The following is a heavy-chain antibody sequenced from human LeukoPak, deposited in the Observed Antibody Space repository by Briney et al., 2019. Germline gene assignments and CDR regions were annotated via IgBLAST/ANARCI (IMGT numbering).Heavy chain of an antibody. V-gene: IGHV4-59*08. CDR1: GGSISNYY. CDR3: ASQGAYSSSSSVSDY. CDR2: IFYSGST. J-gene: IGHJ4*02. Sequence: SETLSLTCTVSGGSISNYYWSWIRQPPGKGLEWIGYIFYSGSTNYNPSLKSRVTISVDTSKNQFSLKLSSVTAADTAVYYCASQGAYSSSSSVSDYWGQGTLVTVSS. D-gene: IGHD6-6*01.